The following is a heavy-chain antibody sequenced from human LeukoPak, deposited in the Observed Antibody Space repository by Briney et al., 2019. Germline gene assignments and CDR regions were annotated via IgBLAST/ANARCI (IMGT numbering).Heavy chain of an antibody. D-gene: IGHD2-2*01. CDR1: GYSISSGYY. Sequence: SETLSLTRTVSGYSISSGYYWGWIRQPPGKGLEWIGSIYHSGSTYYNPSLKSRVTISVDTSKNQFSLKLSSVTAADTAVYYCARDGHQLPSWGQGTLVTVSS. V-gene: IGHV4-38-2*02. J-gene: IGHJ4*02. CDR3: ARDGHQLPS. CDR2: IYHSGST.